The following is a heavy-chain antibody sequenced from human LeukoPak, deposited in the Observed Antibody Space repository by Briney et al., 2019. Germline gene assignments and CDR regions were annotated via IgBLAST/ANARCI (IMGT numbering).Heavy chain of an antibody. V-gene: IGHV3-53*01. Sequence: GGSLRLSCAASGFTVSSNYMSWVRQAPGKGLEWVSVIYSGGSTYYKASVKSRFTISRDNSKNTLYLQMNTLTAEDTAVYYCARSAVAGTQEVAYYYYYYTDAWGKGATVTVSS. J-gene: IGHJ6*03. CDR1: GFTVSSNY. D-gene: IGHD6-19*01. CDR2: IYSGGST. CDR3: ARSAVAGTQEVAYYYYYYTDA.